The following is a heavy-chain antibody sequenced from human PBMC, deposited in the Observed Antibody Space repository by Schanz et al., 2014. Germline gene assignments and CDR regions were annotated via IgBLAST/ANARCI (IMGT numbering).Heavy chain of an antibody. J-gene: IGHJ4*02. V-gene: IGHV4-59*08. CDR2: INDMGGT. D-gene: IGHD2-21*01. CDR1: GASMSSYQ. CDR3: AGICRDDCSVVEA. Sequence: QVPLQESGPGLVKPSETLSLTCTVSGASMSSYQWNWIRQPPGKGLEWIAYINDMGGTNYNPSLKSRGTIAVDTAKTNFSLRRTSGTAANTAVYYCAGICRDDCSVVEAWGQGTRVTVSS.